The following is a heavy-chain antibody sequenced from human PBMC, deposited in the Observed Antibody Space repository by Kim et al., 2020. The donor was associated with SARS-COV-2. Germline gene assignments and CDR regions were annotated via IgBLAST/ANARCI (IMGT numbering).Heavy chain of an antibody. CDR3: TTDRTIFGVPTYFQH. J-gene: IGHJ1*01. Sequence: GGSLRLSCAASGFTFSNAWMSWVRQAPGKGLEWVGRIKSKTDGGTTDYAAPVKGRFTISRDDSKNTLYLQMNSLKTEDTAVYYCTTDRTIFGVPTYFQHWGQGTLVTVSS. CDR2: IKSKTDGGTT. CDR1: GFTFSNAW. D-gene: IGHD3-3*01. V-gene: IGHV3-15*01.